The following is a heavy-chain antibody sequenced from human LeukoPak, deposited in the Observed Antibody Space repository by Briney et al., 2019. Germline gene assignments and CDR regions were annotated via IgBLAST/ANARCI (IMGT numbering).Heavy chain of an antibody. CDR1: GFTFSNHA. V-gene: IGHV3-13*01. D-gene: IGHD3-22*01. J-gene: IGHJ3*02. CDR3: ARHTFYYDSSGADAFDI. Sequence: PGGSLRLSCATSGFTFSNHAMHWVRQATGKGLEWVSAIGTAGDTFYPGSVKGRFTISRENAKNSLSLQINSLKAEDTAVYYCARHTFYYDSSGADAFDIWGQGTMVTVSS. CDR2: IGTAGDT.